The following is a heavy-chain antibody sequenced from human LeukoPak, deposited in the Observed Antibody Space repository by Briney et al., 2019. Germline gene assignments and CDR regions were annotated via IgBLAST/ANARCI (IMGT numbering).Heavy chain of an antibody. CDR3: AKVPRRETYSSSSGPFDY. Sequence: PGGSLRLSCAASGFTFSSYWMNWVRQAPGKGLEWVSGISWNSGSIGYADSVKGRFTISRDNAKNSLYLQMNSLRAEDTALYYCAKVPRRETYSSSSGPFDYWGQGTLVTVSS. J-gene: IGHJ4*02. CDR1: GFTFSSYW. CDR2: ISWNSGSI. D-gene: IGHD6-6*01. V-gene: IGHV3-9*01.